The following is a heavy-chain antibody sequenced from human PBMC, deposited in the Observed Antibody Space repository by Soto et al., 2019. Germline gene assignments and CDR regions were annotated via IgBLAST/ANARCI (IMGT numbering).Heavy chain of an antibody. CDR3: ARDRGRSCIGGICPFDY. CDR2: ISTYDGNT. D-gene: IGHD2-15*01. Sequence: QVQLVQSGAEVKKPGSSVKVSCKASGGTFSSYAISWVRQAPGQGLEWMGGISTYDGNTNYAQNFQGRVSMARDTSTSTAYMELRSLRSDDTAVYYCARDRGRSCIGGICPFDYWGQGTLVTVSS. V-gene: IGHV1-18*01. J-gene: IGHJ4*02. CDR1: GGTFSSYA.